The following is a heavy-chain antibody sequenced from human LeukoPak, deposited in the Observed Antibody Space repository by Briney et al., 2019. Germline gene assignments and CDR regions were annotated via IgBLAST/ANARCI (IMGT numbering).Heavy chain of an antibody. CDR1: GYTFSGYY. V-gene: IGHV1-2*02. J-gene: IGHJ4*02. D-gene: IGHD1-26*01. CDR3: ARHPYSGSYHFDY. CDR2: INPNSGGT. Sequence: GASVKVSCKASGYTFSGYYIHWVRQAPGQGLEWMGWINPNSGGTNYAQEFQGRVTLTRDTSISTAYMELSRLTSDDTAVYYCARHPYSGSYHFDYWGQGTLVTVSS.